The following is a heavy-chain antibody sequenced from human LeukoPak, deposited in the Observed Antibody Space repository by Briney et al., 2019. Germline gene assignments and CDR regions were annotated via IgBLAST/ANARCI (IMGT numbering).Heavy chain of an antibody. CDR3: AKQGGPGNAMDV. CDR2: IDPSDSYT. D-gene: IGHD1-26*01. J-gene: IGHJ6*02. Sequence: KPGESLRMSCKGSGYSFTSYWISWVRQMPGKGLEWMGRIDPSDSYTNYSPSFQGHVTISADESISTAYLQWSSLKASDTAMYYCAKQGGPGNAMDVWGQGTTVTVSS. CDR1: GYSFTSYW. V-gene: IGHV5-10-1*01.